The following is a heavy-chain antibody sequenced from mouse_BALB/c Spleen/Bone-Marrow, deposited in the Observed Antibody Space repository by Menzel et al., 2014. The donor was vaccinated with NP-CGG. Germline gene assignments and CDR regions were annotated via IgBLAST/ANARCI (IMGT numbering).Heavy chain of an antibody. J-gene: IGHJ3*01. CDR1: GYAFTNYL. CDR3: ARELGRGFAY. D-gene: IGHD4-1*01. Sequence: VQLQQSGAELVRPGTSVTVSCKASGYAFTNYLIEWVKQRPGQGLEWIGVINPGSGGINYNEKFRVKVTLTADKSSSIVYMQLSSLTSDDSAVYFCARELGRGFAYWGQGTLVTVSA. CDR2: INPGSGGI. V-gene: IGHV1-54*01.